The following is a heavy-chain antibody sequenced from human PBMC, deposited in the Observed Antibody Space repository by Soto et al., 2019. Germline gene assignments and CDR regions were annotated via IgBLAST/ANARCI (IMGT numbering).Heavy chain of an antibody. Sequence: EVQLVESGGGLVQPGGSLRLSCAASGFTFSSYWMHWVRQAPGKGLVWVSRINSDGSRTSYADSVKGRFTISRDNAKNTLYLQMNSLRAEDTAVYYCARDSAYYDFWSGYWIFDYWGQGTLVTVSS. D-gene: IGHD3-3*01. CDR1: GFTFSSYW. CDR3: ARDSAYYDFWSGYWIFDY. J-gene: IGHJ4*02. CDR2: INSDGSRT. V-gene: IGHV3-74*01.